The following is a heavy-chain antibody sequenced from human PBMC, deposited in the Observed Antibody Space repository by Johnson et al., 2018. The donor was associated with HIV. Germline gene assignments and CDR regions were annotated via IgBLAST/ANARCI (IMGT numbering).Heavy chain of an antibody. D-gene: IGHD3-16*01. V-gene: IGHV3-30*03. CDR1: GFTFSRYV. J-gene: IGHJ3*02. CDR2: ISYDGSNK. Sequence: QVQLVESGGGVVQPGRSLRLSCAVSGFTFSRYVMHWVRQAPGKGMEWVAVISYDGSNKYYADSVKGRFTISRDNSKNTLYLQMNSLSAEETSVYYCARPLGPPLWHDAFDIWGQGKMVTVSS. CDR3: ARPLGPPLWHDAFDI.